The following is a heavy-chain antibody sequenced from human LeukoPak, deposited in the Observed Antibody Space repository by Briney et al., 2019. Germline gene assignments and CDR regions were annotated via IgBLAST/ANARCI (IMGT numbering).Heavy chain of an antibody. D-gene: IGHD2-15*01. V-gene: IGHV3-49*03. Sequence: PGGSLRLSCTASGFTFGDYAMSWIRQAPGKGLEWVGFIRSKAYGETADYAASVKGRFTISRDDSKAIAYLQMNSLKTEDTAVYYCTTVGSWGQGTLVTVSS. CDR1: GFTFGDYA. CDR3: TTVGS. J-gene: IGHJ5*02. CDR2: IRSKAYGETA.